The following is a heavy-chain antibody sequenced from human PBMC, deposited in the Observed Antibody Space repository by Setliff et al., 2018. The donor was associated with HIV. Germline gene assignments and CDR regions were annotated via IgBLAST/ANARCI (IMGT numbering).Heavy chain of an antibody. V-gene: IGHV4-39*07. Sequence: PSETLSLTCTVSGGSISSSNYYWGWIRQPPGKGLEWIGSIYYSGSTYYNPSLKSRVTISVDTSKNQFSLNLNSVTPADTDVYYCARGPRLQRRVKDTFDVWGQGTMVTVSS. CDR1: GGSISSSNYY. CDR3: ARGPRLQRRVKDTFDV. D-gene: IGHD1-1*01. J-gene: IGHJ3*01. CDR2: IYYSGST.